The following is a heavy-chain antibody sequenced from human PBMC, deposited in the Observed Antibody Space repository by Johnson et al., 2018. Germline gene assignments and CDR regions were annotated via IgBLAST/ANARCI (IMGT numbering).Heavy chain of an antibody. D-gene: IGHD6-13*01. CDR3: ARTPGSSYYPYYYLDV. CDR2: INHSGST. CDR1: GGSFSGYY. V-gene: IGHV4-34*01. J-gene: IGHJ6*03. Sequence: QVQLQQWGAGLLKPSETLSLTCAVYGGSFSGYYWSWIRQPPGKGLEWIGEINHSGSTNYNPSLKSRVTISVDTSKNQFSLKLTSVTAADTAVDYCARTPGSSYYPYYYLDVWGKGTTVTVSS.